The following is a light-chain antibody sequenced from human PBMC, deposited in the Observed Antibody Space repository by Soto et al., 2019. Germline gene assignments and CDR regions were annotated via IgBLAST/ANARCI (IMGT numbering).Light chain of an antibody. CDR1: QSVTTSY. J-gene: IGKJ4*01. V-gene: IGKV3-20*01. CDR2: GAS. CDR3: QQYGSSPQG. Sequence: EIVLTQSPGPLSLSPGERATLSCRPSQSVTTSYLAWYRRKPGQAPRLLIYGASSRATGSPDRFSGSGSGTDFTLTISRLEPEDFAVYYCQQYGSSPQGFGGGTKVEIK.